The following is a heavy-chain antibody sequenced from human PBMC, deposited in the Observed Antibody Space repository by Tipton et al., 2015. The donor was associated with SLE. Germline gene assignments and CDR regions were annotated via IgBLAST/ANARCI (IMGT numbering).Heavy chain of an antibody. CDR1: GDSISTGNYY. CDR3: ARTLDTLDI. J-gene: IGHJ3*02. CDR2: VYTAGSP. V-gene: IGHV4-61*02. Sequence: TLSLTCTVSGDSISTGNYYWSWIRQPAGKGLEWIGRVYTAGSPYYNPSLESRVAISMDTSKNQFSLKLTSVTAADTAMYYCARTLDTLDIWGQGTMVTVSS.